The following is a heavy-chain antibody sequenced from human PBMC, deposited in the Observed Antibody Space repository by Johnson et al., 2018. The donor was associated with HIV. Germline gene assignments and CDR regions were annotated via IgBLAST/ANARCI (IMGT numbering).Heavy chain of an antibody. CDR1: GFTFSSYA. CDR2: ISYAGSNK. Sequence: QVQLVESGGGVVQPGRSLRLSCAASGFTFSSYAMHWVRQAPGKGLEWVAVISYAGSNKYYADSVKGRFTLSRDNSKNTLYLQMNSLRAEDTAVYYCAREYYDSSGYYYGGVSAFDIWGQGTMVTVSS. CDR3: AREYYDSSGYYYGGVSAFDI. D-gene: IGHD3-22*01. V-gene: IGHV3-30-3*01. J-gene: IGHJ3*02.